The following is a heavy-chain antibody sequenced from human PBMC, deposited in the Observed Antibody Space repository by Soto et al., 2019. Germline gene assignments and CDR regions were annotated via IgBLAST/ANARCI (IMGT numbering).Heavy chain of an antibody. CDR3: ASIAAPGTTHFDF. CDR1: GGSIGSSSYY. Sequence: SETLSLTCTVSGGSIGSSSYYWGWIRQSPGKGLEWIGNIYYSGNTFYNPSLQSRVAIPVDTSKNQFYLHLSSVTAADTAIFYCASIAAPGTTHFDFWGQGTLVTVSS. J-gene: IGHJ4*02. CDR2: IYYSGNT. D-gene: IGHD6-13*01. V-gene: IGHV4-39*01.